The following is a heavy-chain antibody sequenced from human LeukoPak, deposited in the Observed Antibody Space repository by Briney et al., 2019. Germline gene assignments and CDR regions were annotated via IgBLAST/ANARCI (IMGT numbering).Heavy chain of an antibody. Sequence: GGSLRLSCAASGFTFSNAWMSWVCQAPGKGLEWVGRIKSKTDGGTTDYAAPVKGRFTISRDDSKNTLYLQMNSLKTEDTAVYYCTTSDSSGYYGAFDIWGQGTMVTVSS. CDR2: IKSKTDGGTT. CDR1: GFTFSNAW. J-gene: IGHJ3*02. V-gene: IGHV3-15*01. CDR3: TTSDSSGYYGAFDI. D-gene: IGHD3-22*01.